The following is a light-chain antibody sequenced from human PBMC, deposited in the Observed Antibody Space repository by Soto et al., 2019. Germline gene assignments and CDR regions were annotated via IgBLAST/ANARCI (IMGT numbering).Light chain of an antibody. J-gene: IGKJ1*01. CDR3: QPYTNTNNPWM. CDR1: QTISTW. V-gene: IGKV1-5*01. Sequence: GDRVTITCRASQTISTWMAWYQQKPGKAPKLLVYDASTLQSGVASRFSGSGSGTEFTLIISGLQPDDSATYYCQPYTNTNNPWMFGQGTKVEI. CDR2: DAS.